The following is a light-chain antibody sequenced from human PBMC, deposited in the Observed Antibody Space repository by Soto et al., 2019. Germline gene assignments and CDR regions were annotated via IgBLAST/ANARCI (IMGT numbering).Light chain of an antibody. V-gene: IGLV2-23*01. J-gene: IGLJ3*02. CDR1: SSDVVSYNL. Sequence: QSVLTQPASVSGSPGQSITISCTGTSSDVVSYNLVSWYQQHPGKAPKLMIYEGNVRPSGVSNRFSGSKSGNTASLTISGLQAEDEADYYCCSYAGSSTWVFGGGTKLTVL. CDR3: CSYAGSSTWV. CDR2: EGN.